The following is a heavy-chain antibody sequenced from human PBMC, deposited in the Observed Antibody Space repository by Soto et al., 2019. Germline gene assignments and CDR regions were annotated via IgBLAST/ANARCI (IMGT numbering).Heavy chain of an antibody. CDR2: IIPIFGTA. Sequence: QLVQSGAEVKKPGSSVKVSCKASGGPFSPYEISWVRQAPGQGLEWMGGIIPIFGTANYAQRFLGRVTISADDSTSTAYMELRSLTSDDTAVYYCAKALTMASPNWFDPWGQGTQVTVSS. J-gene: IGHJ5*02. V-gene: IGHV1-69*01. CDR1: GGPFSPYE. D-gene: IGHD3-10*01. CDR3: AKALTMASPNWFDP.